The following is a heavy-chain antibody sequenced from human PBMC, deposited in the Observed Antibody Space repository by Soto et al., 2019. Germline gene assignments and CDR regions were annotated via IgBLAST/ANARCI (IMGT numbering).Heavy chain of an antibody. J-gene: IGHJ4*02. V-gene: IGHV3-23*01. D-gene: IGHD3-10*01. CDR2: ISGSGGST. Sequence: EVQVLDSGGGLVQPGGSLRLSCAASGFTFTNYPMAWVRQAPAKGLEWVSTISGSGGSTFYADSVKGRFTISRDNSKNTVYLPMNSLRVEVTAVYYCAKRPLYFDGSYFDYWGQGTLVTVSS. CDR3: AKRPLYFDGSYFDY. CDR1: GFTFTNYP.